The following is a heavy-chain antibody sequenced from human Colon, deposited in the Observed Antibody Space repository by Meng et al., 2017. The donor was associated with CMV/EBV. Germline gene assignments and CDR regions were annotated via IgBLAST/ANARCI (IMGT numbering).Heavy chain of an antibody. J-gene: IGHJ6*02. CDR2: IIPIVDKV. V-gene: IGHV1-69*08. CDR1: VGTFSSYT. D-gene: IGHD3-22*01. CDR3: AKVYYYDSTNFAMDV. Sequence: SVKVSCKASVGTFSSYTFSWVRQAPGQRLEWMGRIIPIVDKVNYAQKFQGSVTITADKSTSTVYLELSSLRSEDKAVYFCAKVYYYDSTNFAMDVWGPGTTVTVSS.